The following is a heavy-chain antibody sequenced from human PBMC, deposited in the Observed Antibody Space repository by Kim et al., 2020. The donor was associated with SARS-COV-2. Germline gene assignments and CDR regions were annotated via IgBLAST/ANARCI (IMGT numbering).Heavy chain of an antibody. V-gene: IGHV3-15*01. CDR1: GFTFSNAW. Sequence: GGSLRLSCAASGFTFSNAWMSWVRQAPGKGLEWVGRIKSKTDGGTTDYAAPVKGRFTISRDDSKNTLYLQMNSLKTEDTAVYYCTTGGAAALVGATDPHYWGQGTLVTVSS. CDR2: IKSKTDGGTT. D-gene: IGHD1-26*01. J-gene: IGHJ4*02. CDR3: TTGGAAALVGATDPHY.